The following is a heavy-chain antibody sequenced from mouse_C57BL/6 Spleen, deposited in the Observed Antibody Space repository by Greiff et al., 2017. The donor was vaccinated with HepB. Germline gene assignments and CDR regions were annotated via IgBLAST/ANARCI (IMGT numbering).Heavy chain of an antibody. D-gene: IGHD4-1*01. Sequence: EVKLQQSGGGLVKPGGSLKLSCAASGFTFSDYGMHWVRQAPENGLEWVAYISSGSSTIYYAETVKGRFTITRDKANSTVFLQMPSLRSEDTAMYYCARRVAGTSAMDDWGQGTSVTVSS. J-gene: IGHJ4*01. V-gene: IGHV5-17*01. CDR1: GFTFSDYG. CDR3: ARRVAGTSAMDD. CDR2: ISSGSSTI.